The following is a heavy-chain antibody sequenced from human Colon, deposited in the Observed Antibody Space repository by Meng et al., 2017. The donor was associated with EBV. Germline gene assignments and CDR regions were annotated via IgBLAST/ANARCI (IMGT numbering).Heavy chain of an antibody. CDR3: ARGPGGSYYLYYFDY. J-gene: IGHJ4*02. V-gene: IGHV4-34*01. CDR1: GGSFSGYY. CDR2: INHSGST. Sequence: QVHLQQWGAGLLKPSETLSLTCAVYGGSFSGYYWSWIRQPPEKGLEWIGEINHSGSTNYNPSLKSRVTISVDTSKKQFSLKLSSVTAADTAVYYCARGPGGSYYLYYFDYWGQGTLVTVSS. D-gene: IGHD1-26*01.